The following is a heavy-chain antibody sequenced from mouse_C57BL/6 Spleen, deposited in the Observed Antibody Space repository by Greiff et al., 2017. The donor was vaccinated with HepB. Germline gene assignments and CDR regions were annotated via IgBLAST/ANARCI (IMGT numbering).Heavy chain of an antibody. CDR1: GFNIKDDY. J-gene: IGHJ4*01. CDR3: TTSGAYYAMDY. V-gene: IGHV14-4*01. Sequence: EVKLQESGAELVRPGASVKLSCTASGFNIKDDYMHWVKQRPEQGLEWIGWIDPENGDTEYASKFQGKATIPADTSSNTAYLQLSSLTSEDTAVYYCTTSGAYYAMDYWGQGTSVTVSS. CDR2: IDPENGDT. D-gene: IGHD3-1*01.